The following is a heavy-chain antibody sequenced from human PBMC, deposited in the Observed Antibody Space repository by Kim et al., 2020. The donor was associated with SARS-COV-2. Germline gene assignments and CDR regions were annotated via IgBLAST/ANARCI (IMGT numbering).Heavy chain of an antibody. CDR2: ISAYNGNT. Sequence: ASVKVSCKASGYTFNNYGVNWVRLAPGQGLEWMGWISAYNGNTNYAQKLQDRVTMTIDTSTSTAYMELRSLRSDDTAVYYCARGAQYYYDRSAYPREIDYWGQGTLVTVSS. CDR3: ARGAQYYYDRSAYPREIDY. J-gene: IGHJ4*02. CDR1: GYTFNNYG. V-gene: IGHV1-18*01. D-gene: IGHD3-22*01.